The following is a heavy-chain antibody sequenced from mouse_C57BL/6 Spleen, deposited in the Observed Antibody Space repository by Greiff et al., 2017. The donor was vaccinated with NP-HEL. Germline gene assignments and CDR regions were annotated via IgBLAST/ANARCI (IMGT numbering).Heavy chain of an antibody. D-gene: IGHD1-1*01. CDR2: INPNNGGT. CDR3: ARTITTVVGPFDD. V-gene: IGHV1-26*01. J-gene: IGHJ2*01. CDR1: GYTFTDYY. Sequence: EVQLQQSGPELVKPGASVKISCKASGYTFTDYYMNWVKQSHGKSLEWIGDINPNNGGTSYNQKFKGKATLTVDKSSSTAYMELRSLTSEDSAVYYCARTITTVVGPFDDGGQGTTLTVSS.